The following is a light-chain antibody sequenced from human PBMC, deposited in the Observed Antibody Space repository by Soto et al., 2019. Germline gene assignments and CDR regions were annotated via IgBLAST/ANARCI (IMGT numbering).Light chain of an antibody. CDR1: SGDVGAYNF. CDR2: HVS. CDR3: SSYAGSDTVV. V-gene: IGLV2-14*03. Sequence: QSVLTQPASVSGSPGQSITISCTGTSGDVGAYNFVSWYQQHPGKAPKLIIYHVSDRPSGFSSRFSGSKSGNSASLTISGLHAEDEADYYCSSYAGSDTVVFGTGTKLTVL. J-gene: IGLJ1*01.